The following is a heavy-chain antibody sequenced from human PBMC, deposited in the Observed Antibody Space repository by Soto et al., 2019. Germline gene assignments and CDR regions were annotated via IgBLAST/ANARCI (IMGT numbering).Heavy chain of an antibody. CDR1: GFSLSTSGMC. CDR3: ARIISSPYYYGMDV. CDR2: IDWDDDK. V-gene: IGHV2-70*01. J-gene: IGHJ6*02. D-gene: IGHD3-3*02. Sequence: SGPTLVNPTQTLTLTCTFSGFSLSTSGMCVGWIRQPPGKALEWLALIDWDDDKYYSTSLKTRLTISKDTSKNQVVLTMTNMDPVDTATYYCARIISSPYYYGMDVWGQGTTVTVSS.